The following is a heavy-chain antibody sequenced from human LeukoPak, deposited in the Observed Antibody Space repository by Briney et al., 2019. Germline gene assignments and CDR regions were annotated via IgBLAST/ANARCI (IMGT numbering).Heavy chain of an antibody. D-gene: IGHD6-19*01. CDR3: AKPIAVARTFFSG. CDR2: ISASGGST. V-gene: IGHV3-23*01. Sequence: GGSLRLSCAASGFTFSSYAMSWVRQAPGKGLEWVSAISASGGSTYYADSVKGRFTISRDNSKNTLYLQMNSLRAEDTAVYYCAKPIAVARTFFSGWGQGTLVTVSS. J-gene: IGHJ4*02. CDR1: GFTFSSYA.